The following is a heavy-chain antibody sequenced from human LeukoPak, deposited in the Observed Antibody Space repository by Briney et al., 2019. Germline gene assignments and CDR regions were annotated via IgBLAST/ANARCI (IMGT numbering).Heavy chain of an antibody. D-gene: IGHD3-10*01. Sequence: PGGSLRLSCAASGFTFSSYNMNWVRQAPGKGLEWVSSISSSSSYIYYADSVKGRFTISRDNAKKSLYLQINSLRAEDTAVYYCARGIAARWELLGALDIWGQGTMVTVSS. CDR2: ISSSSSYI. CDR1: GFTFSSYN. V-gene: IGHV3-21*01. CDR3: ARGIAARWELLGALDI. J-gene: IGHJ3*02.